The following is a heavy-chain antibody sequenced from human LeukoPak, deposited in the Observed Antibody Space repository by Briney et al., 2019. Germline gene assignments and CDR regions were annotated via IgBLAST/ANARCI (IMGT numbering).Heavy chain of an antibody. CDR3: ARCIAHYGMDV. Sequence: SETLSLTCTVSGGSISSYYWSWIRQPPGKGLEWIGEINHSGSTNYNPSLKSRVTISVDTSKNQFSLRLSSVTAADTAVYYCARCIAHYGMDVWGQGTTVTVSS. CDR1: GGSISSYY. V-gene: IGHV4-34*01. CDR2: INHSGST. D-gene: IGHD6-13*01. J-gene: IGHJ6*02.